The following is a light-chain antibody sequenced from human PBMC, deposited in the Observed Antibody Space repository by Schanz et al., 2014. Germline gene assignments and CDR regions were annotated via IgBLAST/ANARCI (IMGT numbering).Light chain of an antibody. CDR1: QSVTSN. CDR3: QQYGSSPYT. V-gene: IGKV3-20*01. CDR2: GAS. J-gene: IGKJ2*01. Sequence: EIVMTQSPATLSVSPGEGVTLSCRASQSVTSNLAWYQQKPGQAPRLLIYGASSRATGIPDRFSGSGSGTDFTLTISRLEPEDFAVYYCQQYGSSPYTFGQGTKLEIK.